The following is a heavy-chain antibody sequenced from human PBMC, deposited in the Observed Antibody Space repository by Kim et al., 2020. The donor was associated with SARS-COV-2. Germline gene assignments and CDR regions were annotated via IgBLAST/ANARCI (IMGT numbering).Heavy chain of an antibody. CDR3: ARPYSGSYYSAFDI. Sequence: GGSLRLSCAASGFTFSSYAMHWVRQAPGKGLEWVAVISYDGSNKYYVDSVKGRFTISRDNSKNTLYLQMNSLRAEDTAVYYCARPYSGSYYSAFDIWGQGTMVTVSS. D-gene: IGHD1-26*01. CDR1: GFTFSSYA. V-gene: IGHV3-30*04. J-gene: IGHJ3*02. CDR2: ISYDGSNK.